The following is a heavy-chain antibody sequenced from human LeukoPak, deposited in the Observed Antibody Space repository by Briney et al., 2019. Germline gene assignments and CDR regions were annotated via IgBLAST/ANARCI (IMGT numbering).Heavy chain of an antibody. CDR3: AREVATMGWFDP. V-gene: IGHV4-59*01. Sequence: SETLSLTCTVSGGSISSYYWSWIRQPPGKGLEWVGHFYYSGSTNYNPSLKSRVTISVDTSKNQFSLKLSSVTAADTAVYYCAREVATMGWFDPWGQGTLVTVSS. CDR2: FYYSGST. D-gene: IGHD5-12*01. J-gene: IGHJ5*02. CDR1: GGSISSYY.